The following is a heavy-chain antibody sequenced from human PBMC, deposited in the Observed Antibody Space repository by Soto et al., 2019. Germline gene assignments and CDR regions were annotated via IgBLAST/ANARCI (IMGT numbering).Heavy chain of an antibody. CDR3: AKDPYPYSSSWSLAY. CDR1: GFTFSSYW. J-gene: IGHJ4*02. Sequence: SGGSLRLSCAASGFTFSSYWMSWVRQAPGKGLEWVSAISGSGGSTYYADSVKGRFTISRDNSKNTLYLQMNSLRAEDTAVYYCAKDPYPYSSSWSLAYWGQGTLVTVSS. V-gene: IGHV3-23*01. D-gene: IGHD6-13*01. CDR2: ISGSGGST.